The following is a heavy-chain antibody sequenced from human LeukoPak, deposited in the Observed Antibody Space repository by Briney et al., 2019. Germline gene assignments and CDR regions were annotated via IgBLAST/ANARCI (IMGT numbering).Heavy chain of an antibody. Sequence: GGSLRLSCVASGFTFSSYAMNWVRQAPGKGLEWVSVISGSGDIAYYSDSVKGRFTISRDNSKNTLYMQINSLRAADTAVYYCAKVMGYDSSGYYYEENDAFDIWGQGTMVTVSS. V-gene: IGHV3-23*01. CDR2: ISGSGDIA. CDR1: GFTFSSYA. J-gene: IGHJ3*02. D-gene: IGHD3-22*01. CDR3: AKVMGYDSSGYYYEENDAFDI.